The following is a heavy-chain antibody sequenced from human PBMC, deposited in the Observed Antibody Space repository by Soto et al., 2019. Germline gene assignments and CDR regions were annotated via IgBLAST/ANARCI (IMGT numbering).Heavy chain of an antibody. J-gene: IGHJ5*02. CDR2: IYYSGST. CDR3: ARDRVYDFWSGVPTRWFDP. V-gene: IGHV4-31*02. D-gene: IGHD3-3*01. Sequence: SETLSLTXTVSGGSISSGGYYWSWIRQHPGKGLEWIGYIYYSGSTYYNPSLKSRVTISVDTSKNQFSLKLSSVTAADTAVYYCARDRVYDFWSGVPTRWFDPWGQGTLVTVS. CDR1: GGSISSGGYY.